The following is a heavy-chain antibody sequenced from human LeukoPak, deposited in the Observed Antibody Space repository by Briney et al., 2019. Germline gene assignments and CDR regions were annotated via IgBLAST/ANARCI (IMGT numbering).Heavy chain of an antibody. V-gene: IGHV3-23*01. J-gene: IGHJ4*02. CDR2: ISGSAYAT. D-gene: IGHD4-17*01. CDR3: ARNDGDWQRYYFEL. Sequence: GGSLRLSCAASGFTFSSYWMSWVRQPPGKGLEWVSTISGSAYATYYADSVKGRFTISRDNSKNTLYLQLSTLRAEDTAIYYCARNDGDWQRYYFELWGQGSLVTVSS. CDR1: GFTFSSYW.